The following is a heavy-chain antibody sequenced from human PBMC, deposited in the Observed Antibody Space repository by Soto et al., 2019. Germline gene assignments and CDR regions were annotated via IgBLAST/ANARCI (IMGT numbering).Heavy chain of an antibody. Sequence: GGSLRLSCAASGFTFSSYGMHWVRQAPGKGLEWVAVIWYDGSNKYYADSVKGRFTISRDNSKNTLYLQMNSLRAEDTAVYYCARTDYYDSSGYPSHFDYWGQGTLVTVSS. J-gene: IGHJ4*02. CDR2: IWYDGSNK. V-gene: IGHV3-33*01. D-gene: IGHD3-22*01. CDR3: ARTDYYDSSGYPSHFDY. CDR1: GFTFSSYG.